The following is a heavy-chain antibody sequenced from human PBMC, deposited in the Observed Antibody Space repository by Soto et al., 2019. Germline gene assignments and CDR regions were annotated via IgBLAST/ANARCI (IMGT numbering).Heavy chain of an antibody. J-gene: IGHJ4*02. D-gene: IGHD3-22*01. CDR1: GFTFSSYA. V-gene: IGHV3-23*01. CDR2: ISGSGGST. CDR3: AKDHSVVVIFDY. Sequence: EVQLLESGGGLVQPGGSLRLSCAASGFTFSSYAMSWVRQAPGKGLEWVSAISGSGGSTYYADSVKGRFTISRDNSKNTPYLQMNSLRAEDTAVYYCAKDHSVVVIFDYWGQGTLVTVSS.